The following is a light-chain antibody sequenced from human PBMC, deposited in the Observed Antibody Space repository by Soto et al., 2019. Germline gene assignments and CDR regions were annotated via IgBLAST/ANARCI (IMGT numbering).Light chain of an antibody. Sequence: QSALTQPPSASGSPGQSVTISCTGTRSDVGDYNYVSWYQQHPGKAPKLLIYEVTKRPSGVPDRFSGSKSANTASLTISGLQAEDEADYYCSSYTSSSTLVVFGGGTKLTVL. V-gene: IGLV2-8*01. CDR3: SSYTSSSTLVV. CDR2: EVT. J-gene: IGLJ2*01. CDR1: RSDVGDYNY.